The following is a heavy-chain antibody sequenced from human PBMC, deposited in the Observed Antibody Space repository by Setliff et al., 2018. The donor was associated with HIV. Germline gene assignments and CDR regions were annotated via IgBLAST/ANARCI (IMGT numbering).Heavy chain of an antibody. D-gene: IGHD6-13*01. Sequence: ETLSLTCTVSGASILSSGGHFWGWIRQPPGRGLEWIGSAYFLGNMYLNPSLKSRVTVSIDTSKNRFSLRVTSVTAADTAVYYCARGLIAATGTWFDPWGQGTLVTVSS. CDR1: GASILSSGGHF. CDR2: AYFLGNM. V-gene: IGHV4-39*02. J-gene: IGHJ5*02. CDR3: ARGLIAATGTWFDP.